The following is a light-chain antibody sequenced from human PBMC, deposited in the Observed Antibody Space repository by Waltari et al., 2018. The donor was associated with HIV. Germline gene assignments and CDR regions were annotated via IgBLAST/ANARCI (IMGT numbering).Light chain of an antibody. CDR1: RPTLGNNY. J-gene: IGLJ2*01. V-gene: IGLV1-51*02. CDR2: ENN. CDR3: GTWDSSLSAVV. Sequence: QSVLTQPPSVSAAPGQKVTISCSGSRPTLGNNYVAWYQQRPGTAPKLLIYENNKRPSGIPDRFSGSKSGTSATLGITGLQTGDEADYYCGTWDSSLSAVVFGGGTKLTVL.